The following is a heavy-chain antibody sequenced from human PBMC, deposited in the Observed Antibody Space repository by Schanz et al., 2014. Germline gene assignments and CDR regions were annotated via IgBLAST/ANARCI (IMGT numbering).Heavy chain of an antibody. Sequence: DVQLLESGGGLVQPGESLRLSCAASGFTFTTYAMTWVRQAPGKGLEWVSDISDSGDSTHYADSVKGRFTISRDNAKNSLFLQMNSLRAEDTAVYYCARDGDFDYWGQGTLVAVSS. V-gene: IGHV3-48*04. CDR2: ISDSGDST. CDR1: GFTFTTYA. CDR3: ARDGDFDY. J-gene: IGHJ4*02.